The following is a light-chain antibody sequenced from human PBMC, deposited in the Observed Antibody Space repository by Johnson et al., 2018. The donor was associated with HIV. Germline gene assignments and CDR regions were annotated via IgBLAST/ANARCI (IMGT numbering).Light chain of an antibody. CDR3: GTGDSSLRSGF. Sequence: QSVLTQPPSVSAAPGQKVTISCSGSSSNIGNNYVSWYQQLPGTAPKLLIYDNNKRPSGTPDRFSGSKSGTSATLGITGLQTGDEADYYCGTGDSSLRSGFFGTGTKVTCL. J-gene: IGLJ1*01. CDR1: SSNIGNNY. V-gene: IGLV1-51*01. CDR2: DNN.